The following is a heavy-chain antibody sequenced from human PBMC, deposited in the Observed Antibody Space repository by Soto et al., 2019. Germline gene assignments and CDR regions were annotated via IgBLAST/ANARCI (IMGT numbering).Heavy chain of an antibody. CDR2: ITGSGGT. V-gene: IGHV3-23*01. D-gene: IGHD4-4*01. CDR1: GFTFSNYV. CDR3: AKEAATGAFSTYEVFDY. J-gene: IGHJ4*02. Sequence: EVQLLESGGGLVQPGGSLRLSCAVSGFTFSNYVMSWVRQAPGKGLEWVSAITGSGGTFYADSVRGRFTISRDNFKTTLYLQMNSLRAGDTAVYYCAKEAATGAFSTYEVFDYWGQGTLVTVSS.